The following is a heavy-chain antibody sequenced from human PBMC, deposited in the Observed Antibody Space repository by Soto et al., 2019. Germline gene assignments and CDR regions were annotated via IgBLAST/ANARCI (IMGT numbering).Heavy chain of an antibody. CDR2: IYYSGST. J-gene: IGHJ6*02. CDR3: ARVCGGDCHYGMDV. CDR1: GGSISSGGYY. Sequence: SETLSLTCTVSGGSISSGGYYWSWIRQHPGKGLEWIGYIYYSGSTYYNPSLKSRVTISVDTSKNQFSLKLSSVTAADTAVYYCARVCGGDCHYGMDVWGQGTTAT. V-gene: IGHV4-31*03. D-gene: IGHD2-21*02.